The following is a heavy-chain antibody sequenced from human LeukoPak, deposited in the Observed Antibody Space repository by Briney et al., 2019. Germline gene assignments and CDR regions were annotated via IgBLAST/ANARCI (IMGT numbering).Heavy chain of an antibody. Sequence: SETLSLTCTVSGGSVSSGSYYWSWIRQPPGKGLEWIGYIYYSGSTNYNPSLKSRVTISVDASKNQFSLKLSSVTAADTAVYYCARHGQYSSCWYGANDAFDIWGQGTMVTVSS. CDR3: ARHGQYSSCWYGANDAFDI. V-gene: IGHV4-61*01. CDR1: GGSVSSGSYY. J-gene: IGHJ3*02. D-gene: IGHD6-19*01. CDR2: IYYSGST.